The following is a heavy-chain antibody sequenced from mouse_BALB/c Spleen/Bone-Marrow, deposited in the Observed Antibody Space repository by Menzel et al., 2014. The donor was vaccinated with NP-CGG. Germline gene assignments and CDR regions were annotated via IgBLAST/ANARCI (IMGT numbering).Heavy chain of an antibody. V-gene: IGHV1-80*01. Sequence: QVQLKDSGAELVRPGSSVKISCKASGYPFSSYWMNWVKRRPGQGLEWIGQIYPGDGETNYNGKFKGNATLTADKSSSTAYMQLISLTSEDSAVYFCARKYGDYWGQGTTLTVSS. CDR1: GYPFSSYW. J-gene: IGHJ2*01. CDR3: ARKYGDY. D-gene: IGHD2-10*02. CDR2: IYPGDGET.